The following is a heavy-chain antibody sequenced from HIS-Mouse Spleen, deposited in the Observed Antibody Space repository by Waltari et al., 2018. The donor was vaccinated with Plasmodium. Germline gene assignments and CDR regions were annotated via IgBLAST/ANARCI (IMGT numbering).Heavy chain of an antibody. D-gene: IGHD1-1*01. Sequence: EVQLVESGGGLVQPGGSLRLSCAASGFPFSSYDMHWVRHATGKGLELVSAIGTAGDTYYAGSVKVRFTISGENAKNSLYLQMNSLRAGDTAVYYCARGRWNHAFDILGQGTMVTVAS. CDR1: GFPFSSYD. J-gene: IGHJ3*02. CDR3: ARGRWNHAFDI. V-gene: IGHV3-13*01. CDR2: IGTAGDT.